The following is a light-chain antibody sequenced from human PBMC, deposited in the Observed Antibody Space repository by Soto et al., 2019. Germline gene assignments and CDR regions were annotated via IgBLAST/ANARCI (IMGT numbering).Light chain of an antibody. J-gene: IGLJ2*01. Sequence: QSVLTQPPSVSGAPGQRVTISCTGSSSNIGAGYDVHWYQQLPGTAPKLLIYGNSNRPSGVPDRFSGSKSGTSASLAITGLHAEDEAAYYCQSYDSSSDVVFGGGTKLTVL. CDR1: SSNIGAGYD. V-gene: IGLV1-40*01. CDR3: QSYDSSSDVV. CDR2: GNS.